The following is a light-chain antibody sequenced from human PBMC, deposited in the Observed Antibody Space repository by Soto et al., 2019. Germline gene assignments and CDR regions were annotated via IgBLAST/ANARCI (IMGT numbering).Light chain of an antibody. V-gene: IGKV3-15*01. Sequence: EVVMTPSPATLSVSPVETATLSCRASQSVGSNLAWYQQKPGQAPRLLIYAASTRATGIPARFSGSGSGTEFTLTISSLQSEDFAVYYCQQYNNWSFGQGTRLEIK. CDR3: QQYNNWS. CDR1: QSVGSN. CDR2: AAS. J-gene: IGKJ5*01.